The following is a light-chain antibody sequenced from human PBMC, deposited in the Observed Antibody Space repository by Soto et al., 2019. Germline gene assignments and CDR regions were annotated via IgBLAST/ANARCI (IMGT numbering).Light chain of an antibody. V-gene: IGKV1-39*01. CDR1: QTINTY. J-gene: IGKJ4*01. CDR2: AAS. CDR3: QQTFNTPLA. Sequence: DIQMTQSPSSLSASAEDRVTITCRASQTINTYLNWYQQKPGKAPKLLIYAASNLHCGVQSRLSVSRSGTDFVVTVSNLQPEDFETYSCQQTFNTPLAVGGGTMVDIK.